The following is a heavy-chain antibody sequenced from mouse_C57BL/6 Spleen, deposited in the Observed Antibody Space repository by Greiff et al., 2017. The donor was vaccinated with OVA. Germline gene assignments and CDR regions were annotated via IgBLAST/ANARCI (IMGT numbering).Heavy chain of an antibody. J-gene: IGHJ4*01. CDR2: ISYDGSN. CDR1: GYSITSGYY. CDR3: AREGMIDDYDDYYAMDY. Sequence: EVKLMESGPGLVKPSQSLSLTCSVTGYSITSGYYWNWIRQFPGNKLEWMGYISYDGSNNYNPSLKNRISITRDTSKNQFFLKLNSVTTEDTATYYCAREGMIDDYDDYYAMDYWGQGTSVTVSS. D-gene: IGHD2-4*01. V-gene: IGHV3-6*01.